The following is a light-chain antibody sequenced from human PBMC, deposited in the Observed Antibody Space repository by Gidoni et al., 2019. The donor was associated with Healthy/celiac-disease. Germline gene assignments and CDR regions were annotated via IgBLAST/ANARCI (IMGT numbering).Light chain of an antibody. V-gene: IGKV3-11*01. Sequence: EIVLTQSPATLSLSPGERATRSCRASQRVRRSLAWYHQKPGPAPRLLIDDASNRATGIPARFSGRGSGTDFTLIISSLEPEDFAVYYCQQRSNWPLTFGGGTKVEIK. J-gene: IGKJ4*01. CDR1: QRVRRS. CDR3: QQRSNWPLT. CDR2: DAS.